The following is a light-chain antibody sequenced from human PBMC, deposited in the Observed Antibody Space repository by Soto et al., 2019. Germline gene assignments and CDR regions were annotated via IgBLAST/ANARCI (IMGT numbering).Light chain of an antibody. Sequence: QSVLTQPPSASGTPGQRVTISCSGSSSNIGANPINCYQHLPGTAHKLLIYNNDQRPSGVPDRFYASKSGTSASLAISGLQSEDEAAYYCEAWDDSLYGAVLGGGTKVTVL. J-gene: IGLJ2*01. CDR3: EAWDDSLYGAV. CDR2: NND. CDR1: SSNIGANP. V-gene: IGLV1-44*01.